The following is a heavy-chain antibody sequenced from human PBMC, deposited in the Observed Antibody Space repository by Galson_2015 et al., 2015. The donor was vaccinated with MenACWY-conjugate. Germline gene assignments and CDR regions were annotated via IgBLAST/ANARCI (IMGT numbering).Heavy chain of an antibody. J-gene: IGHJ4*02. V-gene: IGHV3-30*03. CDR2: IPYDGSKE. D-gene: IGHD3-10*01. CDR1: GFNFNDYD. Sequence: SLRLSCAASGFNFNDYDMNWVRQAPGKGLEWVAVIPYDGSKEYYIESVKGRFTISRDNSKNTVSLQMNSLRTEDTALYYCARAFNRMPSGSGICGYWGQGTLVTVSS. CDR3: ARAFNRMPSGSGICGY.